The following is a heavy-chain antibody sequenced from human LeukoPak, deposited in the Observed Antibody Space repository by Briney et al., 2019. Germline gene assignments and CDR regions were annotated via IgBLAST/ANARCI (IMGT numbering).Heavy chain of an antibody. Sequence: SETLSLTCTVSGGSISSSSYYWGWIRQPPGKGLEWIGSIYYSGSTYYNPSLKSRVTISVDTSKNQFSLKLSSVTAADTAVYYCARDRKFDSSGYYYNFDYWGQGTLVTVSS. CDR1: GGSISSSSYY. CDR3: ARDRKFDSSGYYYNFDY. V-gene: IGHV4-39*07. J-gene: IGHJ4*02. D-gene: IGHD3-22*01. CDR2: IYYSGST.